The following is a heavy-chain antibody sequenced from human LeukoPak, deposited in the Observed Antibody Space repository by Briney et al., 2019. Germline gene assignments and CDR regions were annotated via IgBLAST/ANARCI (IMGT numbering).Heavy chain of an antibody. CDR3: AKDRSIGTYYTFDY. CDR1: GFTFSSYE. D-gene: IGHD1-26*01. CDR2: ISSSSSYI. Sequence: GGSLRLSCAASGFTFSSYEMNWVRQAPGKGLEWVSSISSSSSYIYYADSVKGRFTISRDNAKNSLYLQMNSLRAEDTAVYYCAKDRSIGTYYTFDYWGQGTLVTVSS. V-gene: IGHV3-21*01. J-gene: IGHJ4*02.